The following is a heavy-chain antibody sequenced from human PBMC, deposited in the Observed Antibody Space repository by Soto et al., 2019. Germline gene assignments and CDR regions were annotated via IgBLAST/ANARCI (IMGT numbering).Heavy chain of an antibody. D-gene: IGHD5-18*01. J-gene: IGHJ4*02. CDR2: ISGTGAST. V-gene: IGHV3-23*01. CDR3: AKDFPIQLWSLDY. CDR1: GFTFSSYA. Sequence: EVQLLESGGGLVQPGGSLRLSCAASGFTFSSYAMDWVRQAPGKGLEWVSGISGTGASTHYADSVKGRFTISRDNFKNTLYLQMNSLRPEDTAVYYCAKDFPIQLWSLDYWGQGTLVTVSS.